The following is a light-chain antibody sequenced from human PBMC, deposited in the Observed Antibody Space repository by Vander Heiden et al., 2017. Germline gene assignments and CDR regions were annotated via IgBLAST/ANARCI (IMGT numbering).Light chain of an antibody. V-gene: IGLV2-11*01. Sequence: QSALTQPRSVSGSPGQSVTLSCTGSTSDVGGNNYVSWYQQHPGKAPKLMTYDVNKRPSGVPDRFSGSKSGNTASLTISGLQAEDEADYYCCSYAGSYVFGTGTKVTVL. CDR3: CSYAGSYV. CDR1: TSDVGGNNY. J-gene: IGLJ1*01. CDR2: DVN.